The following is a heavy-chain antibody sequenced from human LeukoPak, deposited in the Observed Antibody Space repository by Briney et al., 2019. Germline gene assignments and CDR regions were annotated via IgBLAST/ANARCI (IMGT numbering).Heavy chain of an antibody. CDR3: VRDWGYDSSGYWQKYFDT. J-gene: IGHJ4*02. D-gene: IGHD3-22*01. CDR1: GFTFSSYV. CDR2: IRYDGSNK. V-gene: IGHV3-30*02. Sequence: GGSLRLSCAASGFTFSSYVMHWVRQAPGKGLEWVAFIRYDGSNKYYSDSVKGRFTISRDNAKNTVYLQMNSLRAEDTAVYYCVRDWGYDSSGYWQKYFDTWGQGTLVTVSS.